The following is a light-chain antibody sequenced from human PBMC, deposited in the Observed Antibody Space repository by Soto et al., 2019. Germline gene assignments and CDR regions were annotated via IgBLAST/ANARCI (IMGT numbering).Light chain of an antibody. J-gene: IGKJ2*01. CDR1: QSISSW. Sequence: DIQMTQSPSTLSASVGDRVTITCRASQSISSWLAWYQQKPGKAPNLLIYKASSLESGVPSRFSGSGSGTEFTLTISSLQPDDLATYYCQQYNSVYTFGQGTKLEIK. V-gene: IGKV1-5*03. CDR3: QQYNSVYT. CDR2: KAS.